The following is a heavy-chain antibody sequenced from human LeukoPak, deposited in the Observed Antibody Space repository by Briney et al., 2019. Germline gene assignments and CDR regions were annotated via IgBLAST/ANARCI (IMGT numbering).Heavy chain of an antibody. J-gene: IGHJ5*02. V-gene: IGHV3-23*01. CDR2: ISDSGTIT. CDR3: ARGSVPGHKWFDP. D-gene: IGHD6-19*01. Sequence: GGSLRLSCAATGFTFSNYAMSWVRQAPAKGLEWVSSISDSGTITYHADSVKGRFTISRDNSKNTLYLQMNSLRVEDTAVYWCARGSVPGHKWFDPWGQGTLVIVSS. CDR1: GFTFSNYA.